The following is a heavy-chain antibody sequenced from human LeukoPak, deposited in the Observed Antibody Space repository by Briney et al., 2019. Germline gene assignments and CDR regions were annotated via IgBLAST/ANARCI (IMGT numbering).Heavy chain of an antibody. CDR2: ISYDGSNK. J-gene: IGHJ4*02. V-gene: IGHV3-30-3*01. CDR1: GFTFSGYA. D-gene: IGHD3-3*01. Sequence: GGSLRLSCAASGFTFSGYAMHWVRQAPGKGLEWVAVISYDGSNKYYADSVKGRFTISRDNSKNTLYLQMNSLRAEDTAVYYCARDETYYDFWSGYYGGPFDYWGQGTLVTVSS. CDR3: ARDETYYDFWSGYYGGPFDY.